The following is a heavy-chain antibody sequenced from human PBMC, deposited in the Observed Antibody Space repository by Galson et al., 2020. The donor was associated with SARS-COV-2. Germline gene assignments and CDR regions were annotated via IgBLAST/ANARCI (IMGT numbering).Heavy chain of an antibody. V-gene: IGHV2-5*02. CDR2: IYWDDDK. D-gene: IGHD4-17*01. CDR1: GFSLSTSGVG. Sequence: KMSGPTLVKPTQTLTLTCTFTGFSLSTSGVGVGWIRQPPGKALEWLAVIYWDDDKRYCPSLKSRPPIPTDPPKKQVVLTMTNMDPVDTATYYCAHRPKPMTTVTTSINYFDYWGQGTLVTVSS. J-gene: IGHJ4*02. CDR3: AHRPKPMTTVTTSINYFDY.